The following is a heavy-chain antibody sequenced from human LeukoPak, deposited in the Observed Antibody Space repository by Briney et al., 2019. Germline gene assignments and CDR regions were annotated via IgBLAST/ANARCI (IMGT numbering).Heavy chain of an antibody. J-gene: IGHJ6*02. CDR2: ISAYNGNT. CDR3: ARDLYGMDV. Sequence: GASVKVSCKTSGDTFSNFVISWVRQAPGQGLEWMGWISAYNGNTNYAQKLQGRVTMTTDTSTSTAYMELRSLRSDDTAVYYCARDLYGMDVWGQGTTVTVSS. CDR1: GDTFSNFV. V-gene: IGHV1-18*01.